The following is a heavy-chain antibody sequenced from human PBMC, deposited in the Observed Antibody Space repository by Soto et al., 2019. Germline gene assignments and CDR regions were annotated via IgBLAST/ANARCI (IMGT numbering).Heavy chain of an antibody. CDR2: IGTAGDT. D-gene: IGHD3-16*01. CDR3: ARSFGDYYYYYGMDV. Sequence: GGSLRLSCAASGFTFSSYDMHWVRQATGKGLEWVSAIGTAGDTYYPGSVKGRFTISRENAKNSLYLQMNSLRAGDTAVYYCARSFGDYYYYYGMDVWGQGTTVTVSS. CDR1: GFTFSSYD. J-gene: IGHJ6*02. V-gene: IGHV3-13*01.